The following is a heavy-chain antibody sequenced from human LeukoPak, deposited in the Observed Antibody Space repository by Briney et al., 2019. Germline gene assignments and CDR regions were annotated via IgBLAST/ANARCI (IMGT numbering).Heavy chain of an antibody. CDR3: ARGRRGDYGYCYYYMDV. D-gene: IGHD4/OR15-4a*01. Sequence: ASVKVSCKASGYTFTSYDINWVRQATGQGLEWMGWMNPNSGNTGYAQKFQGRVTITRNTSISTAYMELSSLRSEDTAVYFCARGRRGDYGYCYYYMDVWGKGTTVTVSS. J-gene: IGHJ6*03. V-gene: IGHV1-8*03. CDR1: GYTFTSYD. CDR2: MNPNSGNT.